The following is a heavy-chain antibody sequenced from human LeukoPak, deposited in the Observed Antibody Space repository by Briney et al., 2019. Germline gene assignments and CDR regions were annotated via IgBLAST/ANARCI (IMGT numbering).Heavy chain of an antibody. J-gene: IGHJ4*02. Sequence: SETLSLTCTVSGGSISSYYWSWIRQPPGKGLEWIGYIYYSGSTNYNPSLKSRVTISVDTSKNQFSLKLSSVTAADTAVYYCARDVGFFDIDYWGQGILVTVSS. CDR3: ARDVGFFDIDY. V-gene: IGHV4-59*01. CDR1: GGSISSYY. CDR2: IYYSGST. D-gene: IGHD3-9*01.